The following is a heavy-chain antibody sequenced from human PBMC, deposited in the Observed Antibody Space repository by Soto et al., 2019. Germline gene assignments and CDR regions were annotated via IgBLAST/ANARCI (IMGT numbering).Heavy chain of an antibody. D-gene: IGHD2-8*02. CDR1: DYTFAAYW. V-gene: IGHV5-51*01. CDR2: VNPGDSET. CDR3: ARPDCTGGVCYNFYDF. Sequence: PGESLKISCKCFDYTFAAYWIGWVRQLPGKGPEWMGIVNPGDSETRYGPSFQGQVTISADKSINTAYLRWSSLKVSDTAIYYCARPDCTGGVCYNFYDFWGQGTMVTVS. J-gene: IGHJ3*01.